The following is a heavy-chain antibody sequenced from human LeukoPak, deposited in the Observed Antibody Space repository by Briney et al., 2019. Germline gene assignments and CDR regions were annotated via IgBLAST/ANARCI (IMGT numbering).Heavy chain of an antibody. J-gene: IGHJ4*02. CDR2: ISYDGSNK. Sequence: GRSLRLSCAASGFTFSSYGMHWARQAPGKGLEWVAVISYDGSNKYYADSVKGRFTISRDNSKNTLYLQMNSLRAEDTAVYYCAQGHFGYWGQGTLVTVSS. V-gene: IGHV3-30*18. CDR3: AQGHFGY. CDR1: GFTFSSYG.